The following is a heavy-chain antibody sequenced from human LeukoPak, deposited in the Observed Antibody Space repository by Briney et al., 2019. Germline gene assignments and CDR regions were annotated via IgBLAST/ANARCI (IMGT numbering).Heavy chain of an antibody. CDR1: GGTFSSYA. J-gene: IGHJ4*02. CDR3: ARDSQATYHNPIAVAAPVEFDY. D-gene: IGHD6-19*01. Sequence: SVKVSCKASGGTFSSYAISWVRQAPGQGLEWMGRIIPILGIANYAQKFQGRVTITADKSTSTAYMELSSLRSEDTAVYYCARDSQATYHNPIAVAAPVEFDYWGQGTLVTVSS. V-gene: IGHV1-69*04. CDR2: IIPILGIA.